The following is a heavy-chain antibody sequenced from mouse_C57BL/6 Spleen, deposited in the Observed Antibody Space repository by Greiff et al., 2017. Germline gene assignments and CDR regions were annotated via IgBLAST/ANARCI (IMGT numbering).Heavy chain of an antibody. CDR1: GYTFTSYW. D-gene: IGHD1-1*01. CDR3: ARGATVVANDY. CDR2: IDPSDSET. J-gene: IGHJ2*01. V-gene: IGHV1-52*01. Sequence: VQLQQPGAELVRPGSSVKLSCKASGYTFTSYWMHWVKQRPIQGLEWIGNIDPSDSETHYNQKFKDKATLTVDKSSSTAYMQLSSLTSEDSAVYYCARGATVVANDYRGQGTTLTVSS.